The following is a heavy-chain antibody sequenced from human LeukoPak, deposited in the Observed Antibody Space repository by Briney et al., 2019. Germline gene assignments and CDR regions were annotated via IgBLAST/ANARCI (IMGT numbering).Heavy chain of an antibody. V-gene: IGHV3-53*01. D-gene: IGHD3-22*01. CDR1: GFTFSDYY. CDR2: IYTGGNT. J-gene: IGHJ4*02. Sequence: GGSLRLSCAASGFTFSDYYMSWIRQAPGKGLEWVSTIYTGGNTYYAASVKGRFTISRDFSKNTAFLHMNSLRAEDTAMYYCARGDDSGYYDYFDYWGQGALVTVSS. CDR3: ARGDDSGYYDYFDY.